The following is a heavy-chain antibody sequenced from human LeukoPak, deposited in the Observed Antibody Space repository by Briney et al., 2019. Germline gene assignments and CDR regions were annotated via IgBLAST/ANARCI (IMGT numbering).Heavy chain of an antibody. D-gene: IGHD3-3*01. CDR1: GYTFTGYY. CDR2: INPNSGGT. V-gene: IGHV1-2*02. Sequence: ASVKVSCKASGYTFTGYYMHWVRQAPGQGLEWMGWINPNSGGTNYAQRFQGRVTMTRDTSISTAYMELSRLRSDDTAVYYCARTEIHYTLYYMDVWGKGTTVTISS. CDR3: ARTEIHYTLYYMDV. J-gene: IGHJ6*03.